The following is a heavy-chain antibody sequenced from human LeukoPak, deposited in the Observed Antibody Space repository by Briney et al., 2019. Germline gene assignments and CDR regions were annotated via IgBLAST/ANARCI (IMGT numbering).Heavy chain of an antibody. Sequence: GASVTVSCKASGYTFSTYGISCVRQAPGQGLEWMGWISPYNDNTEYAQKFQGRVTMTTDTSTSTAYMELRSLRSDDTAVYYCARDPPHSSGPNSPSFEYWGQGTLVTVSS. CDR1: GYTFSTYG. V-gene: IGHV1-18*01. J-gene: IGHJ4*02. CDR2: ISPYNDNT. CDR3: ARDPPHSSGPNSPSFEY. D-gene: IGHD6-19*01.